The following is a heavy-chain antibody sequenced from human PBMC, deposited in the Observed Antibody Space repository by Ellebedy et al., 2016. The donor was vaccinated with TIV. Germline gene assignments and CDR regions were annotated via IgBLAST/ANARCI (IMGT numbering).Heavy chain of an antibody. CDR1: GYTFTAYY. CDR2: INSNSGGT. Sequence: ASVKVSCKASGYTFTAYYMHWVRQAPGQGLEWMGWINSNSGGTNLPQKFQGRVTMTRDRSISTAYMELSRLRSDDTAVYYCARERDASMASYYYYGMDVWGQGTTVTVSS. D-gene: IGHD5-18*01. V-gene: IGHV1-2*02. CDR3: ARERDASMASYYYYGMDV. J-gene: IGHJ6*02.